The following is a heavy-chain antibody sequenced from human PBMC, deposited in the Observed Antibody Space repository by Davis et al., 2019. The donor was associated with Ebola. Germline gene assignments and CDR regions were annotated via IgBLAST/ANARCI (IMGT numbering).Heavy chain of an antibody. J-gene: IGHJ4*02. Sequence: PGGSLRLSCAASGFTFSSYSMNWVRQAPGKGLEWVSSISSSSSYIYYADSVKGRFTISRDNAKNSLYLQMNSLRAEDTAVYYCARGSYDSSGPPRRYWGQGTLVTVSS. CDR3: ARGSYDSSGPPRRY. CDR1: GFTFSSYS. CDR2: ISSSSSYI. D-gene: IGHD3-22*01. V-gene: IGHV3-21*01.